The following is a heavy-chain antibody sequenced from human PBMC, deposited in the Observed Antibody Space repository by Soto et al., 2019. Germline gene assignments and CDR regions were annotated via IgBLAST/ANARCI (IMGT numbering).Heavy chain of an antibody. V-gene: IGHV3-53*01. D-gene: IGHD3-22*01. J-gene: IGHJ2*01. CDR2: FYSDGGT. CDR3: ARSSDSSGHNGYFDL. Sequence: EVQLVESGGGLIQPGGSLRLSCAASGFTVSSKYMSWVRQAPGKGLEWVSSFYSDGGTHYADSVKGRFTISRDNSKNTLYLQMNSVGAEDTAVYYCARSSDSSGHNGYFDLWGRGTLVTVSS. CDR1: GFTVSSKY.